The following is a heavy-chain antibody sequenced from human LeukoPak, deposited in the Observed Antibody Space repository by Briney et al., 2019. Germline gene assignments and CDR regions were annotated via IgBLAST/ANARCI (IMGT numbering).Heavy chain of an antibody. CDR3: ARGYCSGGSCYSYYYYNYMDV. CDR2: IHYSGST. V-gene: IGHV4-39*07. D-gene: IGHD2-15*01. J-gene: IGHJ6*03. CDR1: GGSISSSSYY. Sequence: SETLSLTCTVSGGSISSSSYYWGWIRQPPGKGLEWIGSIHYSGSTNYNPSLKSRVTISVDTSKNQFSLKLSSVTAADTAVYYCARGYCSGGSCYSYYYYNYMDVRGKGTTVTVSS.